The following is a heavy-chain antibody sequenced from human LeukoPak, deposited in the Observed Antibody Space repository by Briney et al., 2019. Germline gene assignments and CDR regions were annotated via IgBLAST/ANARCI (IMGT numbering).Heavy chain of an antibody. CDR2: VYHTGIT. CDR3: ARDVGYFGSGSYSLSWFDS. CDR1: GTSISSFY. Sequence: KPSETLSLTCTVSGTSISSFYWSWVRQPPGKGLEWIGYVYHTGITNYDPSLTSRVTMSIDTSRNQFSLRLSSVTAADTAVYFCARDVGYFGSGSYSLSWFDSWGQGTLVTVSS. V-gene: IGHV4-59*12. D-gene: IGHD3-10*01. J-gene: IGHJ5*01.